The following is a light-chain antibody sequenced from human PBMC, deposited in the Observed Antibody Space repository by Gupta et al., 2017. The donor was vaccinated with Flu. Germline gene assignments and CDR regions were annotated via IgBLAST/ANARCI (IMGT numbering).Light chain of an antibody. CDR1: QSVSSN. CDR3: QQYNNWPPFT. J-gene: IGKJ4*01. V-gene: IGKV3-15*01. Sequence: EIVMTQSPATLSVSPGERATLSCRASQSVSSNLALSPQKPGQAPRLLIFGASTRAPGIPARFSGRGSGAEFTLTISSLQSEDFAVYYCQQYNNWPPFTFGGGTKVEIK. CDR2: GAS.